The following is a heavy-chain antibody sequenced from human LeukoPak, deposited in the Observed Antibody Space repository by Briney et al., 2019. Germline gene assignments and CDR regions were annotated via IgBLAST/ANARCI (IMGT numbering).Heavy chain of an antibody. CDR3: ARGPSYYDILTGPFRFDP. Sequence: GSLRLSCAASGFTFSSYGMHWVRQAPGKGLEWVAVISYDGSNKYYADSVKGRFTISRDNSKNTLYLQMNSLRAEDTAVYYCARGPSYYDILTGPFRFDPWGQGTLVTVSS. CDR1: GFTFSSYG. CDR2: ISYDGSNK. V-gene: IGHV3-30*03. J-gene: IGHJ5*02. D-gene: IGHD3-9*01.